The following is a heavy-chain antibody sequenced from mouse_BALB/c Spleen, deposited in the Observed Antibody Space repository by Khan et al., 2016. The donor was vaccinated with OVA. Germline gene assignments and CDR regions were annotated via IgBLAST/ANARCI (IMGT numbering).Heavy chain of an antibody. CDR2: ISYSGNT. CDR3: ARKDYYDYDPFPY. J-gene: IGHJ3*01. V-gene: IGHV3-2*02. CDR1: GYSITSEFA. D-gene: IGHD2-4*01. Sequence: EVKLEESGPGLVQPSQSLSLTCTVTGYSITSEFAWNWIRQFPGNKLEWMGYISYSGNTRYNPSLKSLISITSDTSRNQFFLQLNSVTTEDTATYYCARKDYYDYDPFPYWGQGTLVTVSA.